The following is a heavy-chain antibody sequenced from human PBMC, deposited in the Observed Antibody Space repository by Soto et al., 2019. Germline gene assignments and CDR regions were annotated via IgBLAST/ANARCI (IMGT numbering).Heavy chain of an antibody. J-gene: IGHJ4*02. CDR1: GFTVSSYG. CDR2: ISYDGSNK. CDR3: AKAEVYDILTGYPIDY. Sequence: GGSLRRSCEASGFTVSSYGMHWVRQATGKGLEWVAVISYDGSNKYYADSVKGRFTISRDNSKNTLYLQMNSLRAEDTAVYYCAKAEVYDILTGYPIDYWGQGTLVTVSS. V-gene: IGHV3-30*18. D-gene: IGHD3-9*01.